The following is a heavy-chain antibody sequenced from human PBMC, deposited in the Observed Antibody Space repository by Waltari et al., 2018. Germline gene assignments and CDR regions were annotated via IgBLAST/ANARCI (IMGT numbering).Heavy chain of an antibody. D-gene: IGHD2-15*01. V-gene: IGHV4-34*01. CDR3: ARGLGYCSGGSCYSHKWYFDL. J-gene: IGHJ2*01. CDR1: GGSFSGYY. CDR2: INHRGST. Sequence: QVQLQQWGAGLLKPSETLSLTCAVYGGSFSGYYWSWIRQPPGKGLEWIGEINHRGSTNYNPSLKSRVTLSVDTSKNQFALKLSSVTAADTAVYYCARGLGYCSGGSCYSHKWYFDLWGRGTLVTVSS.